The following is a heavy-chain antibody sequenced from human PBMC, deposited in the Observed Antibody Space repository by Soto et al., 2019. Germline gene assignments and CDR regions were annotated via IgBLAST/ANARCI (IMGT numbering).Heavy chain of an antibody. CDR3: ARGDGTWNGLESPDY. CDR1: GFTFSSYS. V-gene: IGHV3-21*01. J-gene: IGHJ4*02. Sequence: NPGGSLRLSCAASGFTFSSYSMNWVRQAPGKGLEWVSSISSSSSYIYYADSVKGRFTISRDNAKNSLYLQMNSLRAEDTAVYYCARGDGTWNGLESPDYWGQGTLVTVSS. CDR2: ISSSSSYI. D-gene: IGHD1-1*01.